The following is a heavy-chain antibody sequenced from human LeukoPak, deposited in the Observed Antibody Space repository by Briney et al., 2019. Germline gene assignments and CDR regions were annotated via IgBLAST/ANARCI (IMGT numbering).Heavy chain of an antibody. CDR3: AKSCSCSSTRNYYYMDV. J-gene: IGHJ6*03. Sequence: GGSLRLSCAASGFTFNTYHMNWVRQAPGKGLEWVSYISSSSSSIYYADSVKGRFTISRDNSKNTLYLQMNSLRAEDTAVYYCAKSCSCSSTRNYYYMDVWGKGTTVTVSS. D-gene: IGHD2-2*01. V-gene: IGHV3-48*01. CDR1: GFTFNTYH. CDR2: ISSSSSSI.